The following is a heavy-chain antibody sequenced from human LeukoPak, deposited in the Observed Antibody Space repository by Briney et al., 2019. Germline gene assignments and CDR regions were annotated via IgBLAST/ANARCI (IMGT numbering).Heavy chain of an antibody. D-gene: IGHD6-13*01. Sequence: GGSLRLSCAASGFTVSNNYMSWVRQAPGKGLEWVSVIYSGGSTYYADSVKGRFTISRDNSKNTLYLQMNSLRAEDTAVYYCARDPHSSSRYLIWGQGTMVTVSS. CDR3: ARDPHSSSRYLI. CDR1: GFTVSNNY. CDR2: IYSGGST. V-gene: IGHV3-53*01. J-gene: IGHJ3*02.